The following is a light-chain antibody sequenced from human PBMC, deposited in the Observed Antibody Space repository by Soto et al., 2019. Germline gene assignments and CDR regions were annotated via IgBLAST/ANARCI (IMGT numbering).Light chain of an antibody. CDR1: SSDVGGYNY. V-gene: IGLV2-11*01. J-gene: IGLJ1*01. Sequence: QCVLTQPGSVSGSAGQSVTISCTGTSSDVGGYNYVSWYQQHPGKAPKLMIYDVSKRPSGVPDRFSGSKSGNTASLTISGLQAEDEADYYCCSYAGTFYVFGTGTKVTVL. CDR2: DVS. CDR3: CSYAGTFYV.